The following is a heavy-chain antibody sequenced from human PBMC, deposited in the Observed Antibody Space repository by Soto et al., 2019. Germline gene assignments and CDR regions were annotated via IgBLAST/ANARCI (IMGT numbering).Heavy chain of an antibody. Sequence: ASVKVSCKASGYTFTSYGISWVRQAPGQGLEWMGWISAYNGNTNYAQKLQGRVTMTTDTSTSTAYMELRSLRSDDTAVYYCARDASDSGGYDWYGMDVWGQGTTVTVSS. CDR2: ISAYNGNT. CDR3: ARDASDSGGYDWYGMDV. J-gene: IGHJ6*02. V-gene: IGHV1-18*01. CDR1: GYTFTSYG. D-gene: IGHD3-22*01.